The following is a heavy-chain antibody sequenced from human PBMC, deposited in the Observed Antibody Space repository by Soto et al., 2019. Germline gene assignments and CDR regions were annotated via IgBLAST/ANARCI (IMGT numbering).Heavy chain of an antibody. CDR3: AREEAFFDWFCDY. Sequence: QVQLVESGGGVVQPGRSLRLSCAASGFTFSSYAMHWVRQAPGKGLEWVAVISYDGSNKYYADSVKGRFTISRDNSKNTLYLQMNSLRSEDTAVYYCAREEAFFDWFCDYWGQGTLVTVSS. CDR1: GFTFSSYA. J-gene: IGHJ4*02. D-gene: IGHD3-9*01. V-gene: IGHV3-30-3*01. CDR2: ISYDGSNK.